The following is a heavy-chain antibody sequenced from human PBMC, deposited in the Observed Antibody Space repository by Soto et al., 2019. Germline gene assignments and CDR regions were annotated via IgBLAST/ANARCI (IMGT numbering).Heavy chain of an antibody. CDR3: VKDISGAYSGPNYDA. CDR2: LNWNSVTP. J-gene: IGHJ4*02. Sequence: GWSLRLSCAASGFNFGDYAMHWVRKTPGQGLEWVSGLNWNSVTPGYGDSVKGRFSISRDNGKYALYLQMTSLRPEDTALYYCVKDISGAYSGPNYDAWGQGTLVTVSS. CDR1: GFNFGDYA. D-gene: IGHD1-26*01. V-gene: IGHV3-9*01.